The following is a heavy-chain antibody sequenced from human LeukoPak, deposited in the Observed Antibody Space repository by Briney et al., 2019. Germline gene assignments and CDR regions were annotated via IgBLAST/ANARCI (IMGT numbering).Heavy chain of an antibody. J-gene: IGHJ6*02. CDR3: ARGAYDFWSGNSYGMDV. CDR2: IYYSGST. V-gene: IGHV4-31*03. Sequence: SETLSLTCTVSGGSISSGGYYWSWIRQHPGKGLEWIGCIYYSGSTYYNPSLKSRVTISVDTSKNQFSLKLSSVTAADTAVYYCARGAYDFWSGNSYGMDVWGQGTTVTVSS. D-gene: IGHD3-3*01. CDR1: GGSISSGGYY.